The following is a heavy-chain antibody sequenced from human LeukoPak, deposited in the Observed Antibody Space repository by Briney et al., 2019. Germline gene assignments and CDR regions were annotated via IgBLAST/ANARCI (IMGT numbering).Heavy chain of an antibody. CDR1: GGSISTYY. J-gene: IGHJ4*02. CDR3: ARRLAVTGRYYFDY. D-gene: IGHD4-11*01. CDR2: IYYSGIT. V-gene: IGHV4-59*01. Sequence: PSETLSLTCTVSGGSISTYYWTWIRQPPGRGLEWIGYIYYSGITNCNPSLKSRVTMSVDTSRNQFSLRLNSVTAADTAVYYCARRLAVTGRYYFDYWGQGSLVTVSS.